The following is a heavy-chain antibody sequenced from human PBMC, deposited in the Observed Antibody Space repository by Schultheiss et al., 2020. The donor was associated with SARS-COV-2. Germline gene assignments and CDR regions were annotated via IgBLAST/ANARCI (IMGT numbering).Heavy chain of an antibody. V-gene: IGHV3-7*01. CDR1: GFTVSSNY. CDR3: AREATGTYYYYYMDV. J-gene: IGHJ6*03. Sequence: VGSLRLSCAASGFTVSSNYMSWVRQAPGKGLEWVANIKQDGSEKYYVDSVKGRFTISRDNAKNTLYLQMNSLRAEDTAVYYCAREATGTYYYYYMDVWGKGTTVTVSS. CDR2: IKQDGSEK. D-gene: IGHD1-1*01.